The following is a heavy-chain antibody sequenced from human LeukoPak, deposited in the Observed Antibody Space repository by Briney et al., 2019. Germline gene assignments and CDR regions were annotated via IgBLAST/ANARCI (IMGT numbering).Heavy chain of an antibody. Sequence: SVKVSCKASGGTFSSYAISWVRQAPGQGLEWMGGIIPIFGTANYAQKFQGRVTITTDESTSTAYMELSSLRSEDTAVNYCARDDYNSASAFDIWGQGTMVTVSS. CDR2: IIPIFGTA. V-gene: IGHV1-69*05. CDR1: GGTFSSYA. J-gene: IGHJ3*02. D-gene: IGHD4-11*01. CDR3: ARDDYNSASAFDI.